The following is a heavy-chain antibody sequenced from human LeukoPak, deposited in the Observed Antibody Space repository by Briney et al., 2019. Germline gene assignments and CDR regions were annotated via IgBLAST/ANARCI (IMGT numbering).Heavy chain of an antibody. CDR1: GYTLTELF. V-gene: IGHV1-24*01. CDR3: ATATSGITVAGRTGFSYFDY. D-gene: IGHD6-13*01. J-gene: IGHJ4*02. CDR2: FDLEDGET. Sequence: ASVKVSCKVSGYTLTELFMHWVRQAPGKGLEWMGGFDLEDGETVYAQKFQGRVTMTEDTSTDTAYMELSSLRSEDTAVYYCATATSGITVAGRTGFSYFDYWGQGTLVTVSS.